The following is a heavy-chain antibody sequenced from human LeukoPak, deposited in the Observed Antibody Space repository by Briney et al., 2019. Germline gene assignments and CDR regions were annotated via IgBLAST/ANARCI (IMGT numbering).Heavy chain of an antibody. V-gene: IGHV1-18*01. D-gene: IGHD2-2*02. CDR1: GYSFTSYG. J-gene: IGHJ4*02. Sequence: GASVKVSCKASGYSFTSYGISWVRQAPGQGLEWMGWISAYNGNTNYAQKLQGRVTMTTDTSTSTAYMELRSLRSDYTPAYYCARDGHIVVVPAAIPGLIDYWGQGTLVTVSS. CDR2: ISAYNGNT. CDR3: ARDGHIVVVPAAIPGLIDY.